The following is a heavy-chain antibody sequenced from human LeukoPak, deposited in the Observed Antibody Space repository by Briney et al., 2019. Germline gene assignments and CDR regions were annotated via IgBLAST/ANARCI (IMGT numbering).Heavy chain of an antibody. CDR3: ARGPWLVSDITSFDY. Sequence: GGSLRLSCAASGFTFSSYAMHWVRQAPGKGLEWVALIWNDGSKTYHAESVKDRFTISRDNSQNTLYLQMNSLRHEDTAVYYCARGPWLVSDITSFDYWGQGTLVTVSS. J-gene: IGHJ4*02. CDR1: GFTFSSYA. CDR2: IWNDGSKT. V-gene: IGHV3-30*04. D-gene: IGHD5-18*01.